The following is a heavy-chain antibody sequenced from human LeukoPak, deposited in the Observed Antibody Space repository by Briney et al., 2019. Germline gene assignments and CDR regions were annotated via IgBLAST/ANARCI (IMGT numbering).Heavy chain of an antibody. D-gene: IGHD3-10*01. CDR1: GFTVSSNY. V-gene: IGHV3-66*01. J-gene: IGHJ6*02. Sequence: GSLRLSCAASGFTVSSNYMSWFRKAPGKGLEWVSVIYSGGSTYYADSVKGRFTISRDNSKNTLYLQMNSLRAEDTAVYYCASGRGRSKYGMDVWGQGTTVTVSS. CDR2: IYSGGST. CDR3: ASGRGRSKYGMDV.